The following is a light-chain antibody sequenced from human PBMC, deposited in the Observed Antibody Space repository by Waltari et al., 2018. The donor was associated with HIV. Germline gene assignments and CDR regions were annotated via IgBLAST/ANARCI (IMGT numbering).Light chain of an antibody. CDR3: AAWDDSLNVV. J-gene: IGLJ2*01. CDR1: SSNIGSDT. V-gene: IGLV1-44*01. CDR2: SNK. Sequence: QSVLTQPPSASGTPGQRVTISCSGSSSNIGSDTVNWYQQLPGTAPKLLIYSNKQRPSGVPDRFSVSKSGTSASLAISGLQSEDEADYYCAAWDDSLNVVFGGGTKLTVL.